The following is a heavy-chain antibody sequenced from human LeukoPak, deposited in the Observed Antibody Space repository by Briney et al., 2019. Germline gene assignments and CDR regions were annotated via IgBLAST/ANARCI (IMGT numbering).Heavy chain of an antibody. V-gene: IGHV3-23*01. Sequence: GVSLRLSCAASGFTFSSSPMSWVCQAPGKGLEWVSGISSSGGDTPYADSVKGRFTISRDNSKNMVYLQMNSLRAEDTAVYYCAKKSSGLNPFDYWGQGTLVTVSS. CDR1: GFTFSSSP. D-gene: IGHD1-14*01. J-gene: IGHJ4*02. CDR3: AKKSSGLNPFDY. CDR2: ISSSGGDT.